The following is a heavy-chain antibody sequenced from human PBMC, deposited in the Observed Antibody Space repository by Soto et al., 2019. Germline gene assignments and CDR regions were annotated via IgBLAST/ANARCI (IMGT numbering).Heavy chain of an antibody. CDR1: GGSFSGYY. V-gene: IGHV4-34*01. CDR2: INHSGST. Sequence: QVQLQQWGAGLLKPSETLSLTCAVYGGSFSGYYWSWIRQPPGKGLEWIGEINHSGSTNYNPSLKSRVNISVDTSKNQFSLKLSSVTAADTAVYYCARGVYCSGGSCYSASGYYYYYMDVWGKGTTVTVSS. J-gene: IGHJ6*03. D-gene: IGHD2-15*01. CDR3: ARGVYCSGGSCYSASGYYYYYMDV.